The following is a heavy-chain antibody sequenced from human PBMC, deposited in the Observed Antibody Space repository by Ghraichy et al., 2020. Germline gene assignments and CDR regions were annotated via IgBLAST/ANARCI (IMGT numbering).Heavy chain of an antibody. Sequence: GGSLRLSCAASGFTFTSYAMSWVRQAPGKGLEWVSGISGSGGTTYYADSVKGRFTISIDNSKNTLYLQMNGLRAEDTAVYYCAPFNSNGYTAFDYWGQGTLVTVSS. CDR2: ISGSGGTT. CDR1: GFTFTSYA. D-gene: IGHD3-16*01. J-gene: IGHJ4*02. V-gene: IGHV3-23*01. CDR3: APFNSNGYTAFDY.